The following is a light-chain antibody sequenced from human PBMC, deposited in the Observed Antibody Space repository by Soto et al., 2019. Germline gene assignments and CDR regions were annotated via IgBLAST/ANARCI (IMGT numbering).Light chain of an antibody. CDR2: GNS. J-gene: IGLJ1*01. CDR3: QSYDSSLSVNYV. CDR1: SSNIGAGYD. Sequence: QSALREPPSVCGSLGQRVAISCTGSSSNIGAGYDVHWYQQLPGTAPKLLIYGNSNRPSGVPDRFSGSKSGTSASLAITGLQAEDEADYYCQSYDSSLSVNYVFGTGTKVTVL. V-gene: IGLV1-40*01.